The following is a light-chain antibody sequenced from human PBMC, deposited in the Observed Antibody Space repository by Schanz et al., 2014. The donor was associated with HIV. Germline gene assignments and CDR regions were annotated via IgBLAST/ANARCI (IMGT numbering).Light chain of an antibody. Sequence: EIVLTQSPATLSLSPGERATLSCRASQTVSSSLAWYQQKPGQAPRLLIYATSSRATGVPDRFSGSGSGTDFTLTISKLEPEDFAVYYCQYFGNSGGTFGGGTKVEIK. CDR2: ATS. CDR3: QYFGNSGGT. V-gene: IGKV3-11*01. CDR1: QTVSSS. J-gene: IGKJ4*01.